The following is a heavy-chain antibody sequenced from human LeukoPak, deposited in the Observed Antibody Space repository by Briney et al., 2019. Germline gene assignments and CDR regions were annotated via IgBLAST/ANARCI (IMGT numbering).Heavy chain of an antibody. CDR2: IYTTGST. Sequence: SQTLSLTCTVSGGSISSGTYFWSWIRQPAWKGLEWIGRIYTTGSTNYNPSLKSRVTISVDTSKNQFSLKLSSVTAADTAVYYCARDYARFGVYYFDYWGQGTLVTVSS. CDR1: GGSISSGTYF. J-gene: IGHJ4*02. D-gene: IGHD3-10*01. V-gene: IGHV4-61*02. CDR3: ARDYARFGVYYFDY.